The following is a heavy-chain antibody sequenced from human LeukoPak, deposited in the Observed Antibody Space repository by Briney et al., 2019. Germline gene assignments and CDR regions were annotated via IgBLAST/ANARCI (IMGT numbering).Heavy chain of an antibody. CDR3: AREGYGDNSGALDY. Sequence: SETLSLTCTVSGGSISSYYCSWIRQSPGKGLEWIGYINYSGGTGYNPSLKSRVTISVDTSKNQFSLKLNSVTAADTAVYYCAREGYGDNSGALDYWGRGTLVTVSS. V-gene: IGHV4-59*01. J-gene: IGHJ4*02. D-gene: IGHD4-23*01. CDR1: GGSISSYY. CDR2: INYSGGT.